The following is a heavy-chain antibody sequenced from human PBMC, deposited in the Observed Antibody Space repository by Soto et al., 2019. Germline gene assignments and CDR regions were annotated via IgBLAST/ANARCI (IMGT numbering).Heavy chain of an antibody. CDR1: GYTFTSYG. CDR2: ISAYNGNT. Sequence: QVQLVQSGAEVKKPGASVKVSCKASGYTFTSYGISWVRQAPGQGLEWMGWISAYNGNTNYAQKLQCRVTMTTDTSTSTAYMELRSLRSDDTAVYYCARDLMYAILTEKVFDYWGQGTLVTVSS. J-gene: IGHJ4*02. D-gene: IGHD3-9*01. V-gene: IGHV1-18*01. CDR3: ARDLMYAILTEKVFDY.